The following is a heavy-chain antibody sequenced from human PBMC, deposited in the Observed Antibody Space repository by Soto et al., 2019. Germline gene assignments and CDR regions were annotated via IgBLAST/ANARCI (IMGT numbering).Heavy chain of an antibody. CDR3: ARGGGYDSFDF. J-gene: IGHJ4*02. Sequence: TLSLTCSVSGGSISSADYFWTWIRQSPGKGLEWMGYIFHSGTTYYNQSLKGRLIISIENSKNQFSLRLTSVTAADSAVYYCARGGGYDSFDFWGQGIQVTVSS. CDR1: GGSISSADYF. D-gene: IGHD2-15*01. CDR2: IFHSGTT. V-gene: IGHV4-30-4*01.